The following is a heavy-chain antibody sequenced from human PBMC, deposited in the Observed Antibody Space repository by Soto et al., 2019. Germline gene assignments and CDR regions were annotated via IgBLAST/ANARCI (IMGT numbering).Heavy chain of an antibody. D-gene: IGHD1-1*01. J-gene: IGHJ4*02. CDR2: ISEGGSKT. CDR1: GFTFSSNA. CDR3: ARAFCGSANCHGGNFDY. V-gene: IGHV3-23*01. Sequence: EVQLLESGGGLVQPGGSLRLSCAASGFTFSSNAMSWVRQAPGKGLEWVSAISEGGSKTYYADSVKGRFTISRDNSKNTLDLQMNSLRAEDTALYYCARAFCGSANCHGGNFDYWGQGTLVTVSS.